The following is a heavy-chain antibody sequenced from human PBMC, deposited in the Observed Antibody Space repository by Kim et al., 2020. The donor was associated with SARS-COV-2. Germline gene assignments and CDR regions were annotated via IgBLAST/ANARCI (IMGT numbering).Heavy chain of an antibody. CDR2: IYYSGST. Sequence: SETLSLTCTVSGGSISSYYWSWIRQPPGKGLEWIGYIYYSGSTNYNPSLKSRVTISVDTSKNQFSLKLSSVTAADTAVYYCARGGEQWLVHFFDYWGQGTLVTVSS. CDR3: ARGGEQWLVHFFDY. D-gene: IGHD6-19*01. J-gene: IGHJ4*02. CDR1: GGSISSYY. V-gene: IGHV4-59*01.